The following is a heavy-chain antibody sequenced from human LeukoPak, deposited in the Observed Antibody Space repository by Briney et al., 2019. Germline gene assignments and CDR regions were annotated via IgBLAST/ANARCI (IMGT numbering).Heavy chain of an antibody. CDR3: AKESGEYGDYGLYYYYGMDV. CDR2: ISSDGSNK. J-gene: IGHJ6*02. Sequence: GGSLRLSCAASKFTFSNYGMHWVRQAPGKGLEWVAVISSDGSNKYYADSVKGRFTISRDNSKNTLYLQMNSLRAEDTAVYYCAKESGEYGDYGLYYYYGMDVWGQGTTVTVSS. CDR1: KFTFSNYG. D-gene: IGHD4-17*01. V-gene: IGHV3-30*18.